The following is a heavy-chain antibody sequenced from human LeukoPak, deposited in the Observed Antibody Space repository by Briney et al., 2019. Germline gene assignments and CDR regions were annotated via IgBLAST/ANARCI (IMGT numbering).Heavy chain of an antibody. CDR1: GGSISSGGYY. CDR2: IYYSGST. CDR3: ARRHMAVNPRSPGGFAP. Sequence: SETLSLTCTVSGGSISSGGYYWSWIRQHPGKGLEWIGYIYYSGSTYYNPSLRSRVTISVDTSKNQFSLKLSSVTAADTAVYYCARRHMAVNPRSPGGFAPWGQGTLVTVSS. D-gene: IGHD6-19*01. J-gene: IGHJ5*02. V-gene: IGHV4-31*03.